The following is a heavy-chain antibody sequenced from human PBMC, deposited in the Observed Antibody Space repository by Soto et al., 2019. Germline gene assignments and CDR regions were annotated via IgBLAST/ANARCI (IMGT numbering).Heavy chain of an antibody. D-gene: IGHD6-6*01. CDR3: AKDLTRQLAYWLDP. CDR2: INAHSGGT. V-gene: IGHV1-2*02. J-gene: IGHJ5*02. CDR1: GFSFTGYY. Sequence: ASVKVSCKASGFSFTGYYIHWLRQAPGQGLEWMGWINAHSGGTEYAQKFQGRVTLTRDTSIVTAYLTLTSLTSDDTALYYCAKDLTRQLAYWLDPWGQGTQVTVSS.